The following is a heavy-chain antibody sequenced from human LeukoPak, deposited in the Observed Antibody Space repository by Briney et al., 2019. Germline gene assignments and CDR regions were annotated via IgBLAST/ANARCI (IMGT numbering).Heavy chain of an antibody. J-gene: IGHJ4*02. D-gene: IGHD3-3*01. CDR1: GFTFSGSG. Sequence: PGGSLRLSCAASGFTFSGSGMHWVRQAPGKGLEWVTFIRYDGSNKYYTDSVKGRFTISRDNSKNTLYLQMDSLRAEDTAVYYCARDYDFWSGNYSPTRGYFGYWGQGTLVTVSS. CDR3: ARDYDFWSGNYSPTRGYFGY. V-gene: IGHV3-30*02. CDR2: IRYDGSNK.